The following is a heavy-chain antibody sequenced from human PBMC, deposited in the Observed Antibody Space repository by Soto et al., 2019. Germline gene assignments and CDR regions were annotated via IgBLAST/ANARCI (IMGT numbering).Heavy chain of an antibody. J-gene: IGHJ6*02. CDR2: INHSGST. Sequence: PSETLSLTCAVYGGSFSGYYWSWIRQPPGKGLEWIGEINHSGSTNYDPSLKSRVTISVDTSKNQCSLKLSSVTAADTAVYYCARGHTVTQYYYYYYTLDVWGQGTTVTVSS. V-gene: IGHV4-34*01. CDR1: GGSFSGYY. CDR3: ARGHTVTQYYYYYYTLDV. D-gene: IGHD4-17*01.